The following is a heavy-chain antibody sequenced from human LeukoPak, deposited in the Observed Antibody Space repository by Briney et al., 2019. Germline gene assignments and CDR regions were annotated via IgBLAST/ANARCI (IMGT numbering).Heavy chain of an antibody. CDR3: ARGREAITWYFDY. CDR1: GDSFMNYG. CDR2: IVPIFGKT. V-gene: IGHV1-69*05. D-gene: IGHD1-26*01. Sequence: GASVKVSCKASGDSFMNYGLSWVRQAPGQGLEWLGGIVPIFGKTTYAQKFQGRLAITTDDTTDDSTTTTYMELTSLTSADTAVYFCARGREAITWYFDYWGQGTLVTVSS. J-gene: IGHJ4*02.